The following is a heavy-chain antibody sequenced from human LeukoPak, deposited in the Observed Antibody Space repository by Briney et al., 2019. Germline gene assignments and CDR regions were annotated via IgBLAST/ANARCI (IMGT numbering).Heavy chain of an antibody. J-gene: IGHJ6*02. Sequence: GASVKVSCKVSGYTLTELSMHWVRQAPGKGLEWMGGFDPEDGETIYAQKFQGRVTMTEDTSTDTAYMELSSLRSEDTAVYYCATSPRKYCSGGSCPRFELWGQGTTVTVSS. CDR1: GYTLTELS. V-gene: IGHV1-24*01. CDR3: ATSPRKYCSGGSCPRFEL. CDR2: FDPEDGET. D-gene: IGHD2-15*01.